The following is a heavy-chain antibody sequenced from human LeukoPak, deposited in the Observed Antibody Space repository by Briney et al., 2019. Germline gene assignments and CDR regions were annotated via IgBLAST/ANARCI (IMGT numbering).Heavy chain of an antibody. Sequence: ASVKVSCKASGDTFTGYYMHWVRQAPGQGLEWMGRINPNSGGTNYAQKFQGRVTMTRDTSISTAYMELSRLRSDDTAVYYCARDYYDSSGYYEGVYWGQGTLVTVSS. D-gene: IGHD3-22*01. CDR3: ARDYYDSSGYYEGVY. CDR1: GDTFTGYY. CDR2: INPNSGGT. V-gene: IGHV1-2*06. J-gene: IGHJ4*02.